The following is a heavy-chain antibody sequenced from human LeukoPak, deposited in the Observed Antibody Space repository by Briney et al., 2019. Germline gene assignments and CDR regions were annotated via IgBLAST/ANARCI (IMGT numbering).Heavy chain of an antibody. D-gene: IGHD3-16*02. CDR1: GGSFSGYY. V-gene: IGHV4-34*01. CDR3: ARGPGDYVWGSYRRNWFDP. Sequence: PSETLSLTCAVYGGSFSGYYWSWIRQPPGKGLEWIGEINHSGSTNYNPSLKSRVTISVDTSKNQFSLKLGSVTAADTAVYYCARGPGDYVWGSYRRNWFDPWGQGTLVTVSS. J-gene: IGHJ5*02. CDR2: INHSGST.